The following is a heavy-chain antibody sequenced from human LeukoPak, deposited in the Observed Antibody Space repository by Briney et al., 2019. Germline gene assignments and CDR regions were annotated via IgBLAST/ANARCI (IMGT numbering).Heavy chain of an antibody. J-gene: IGHJ6*02. CDR3: ARERYILTGYPRPDYYYYGMDV. D-gene: IGHD3-9*01. V-gene: IGHV4-34*01. Sequence: KPSETLSLTCAVYGGSFSGYYWSWIRQPPGKGLEWIGEINHSGSTNYNPSLKSRVTISVDTSKNQFSLKLSSVTAADTAVYYCARERYILTGYPRPDYYYYGMDVWGQGTTVTISS. CDR1: GGSFSGYY. CDR2: INHSGST.